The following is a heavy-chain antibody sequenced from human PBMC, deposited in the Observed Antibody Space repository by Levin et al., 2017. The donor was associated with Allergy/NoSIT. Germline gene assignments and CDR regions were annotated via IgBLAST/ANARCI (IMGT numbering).Heavy chain of an antibody. CDR2: ISYDGSNK. J-gene: IGHJ4*02. Sequence: SCAASGFTFSSYGMHWVRQAPGKGLEWVAVISYDGSNKYYADSVKGRFTISRDNSKNTLYLQMNSLRAEDTAVYYCAKDLIVATTYFDYWGQGTLVTVSS. CDR3: AKDLIVATTYFDY. CDR1: GFTFSSYG. D-gene: IGHD5-12*01. V-gene: IGHV3-30*18.